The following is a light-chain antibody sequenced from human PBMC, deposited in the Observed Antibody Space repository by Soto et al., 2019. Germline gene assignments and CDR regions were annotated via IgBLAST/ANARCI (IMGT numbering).Light chain of an antibody. Sequence: VSTQSPDTLSLSPWDRATVSCRASQSVSTYLAWYQQKPGQAPRLLIYDASNRATGIPARFSGSGSGTDFTLTISSLEPEDFAVYYCQQRSDWPPITFGQGTRLEIK. V-gene: IGKV3-11*01. CDR1: QSVSTY. CDR3: QQRSDWPPIT. J-gene: IGKJ5*01. CDR2: DAS.